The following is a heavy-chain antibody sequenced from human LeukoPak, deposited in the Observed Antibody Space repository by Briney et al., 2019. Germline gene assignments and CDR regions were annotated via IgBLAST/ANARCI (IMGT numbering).Heavy chain of an antibody. CDR1: GYSISSGYY. CDR3: ARRPRAGTSYYFDY. V-gene: IGHV4-38-2*02. D-gene: IGHD1-7*01. J-gene: IGHJ4*02. Sequence: SETLSLTCTVSGYSISSGYYWGWIRQPPGKGLEWIGSIYHSGSTYYNPSLKSRVTISVDTSKNQFSLKLSSVTAADTAVYYCARRPRAGTSYYFDYWGQGTLVTVSS. CDR2: IYHSGST.